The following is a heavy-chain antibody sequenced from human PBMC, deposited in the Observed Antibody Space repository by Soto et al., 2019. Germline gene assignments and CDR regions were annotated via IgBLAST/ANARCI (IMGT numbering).Heavy chain of an antibody. D-gene: IGHD2-8*01. Sequence: SQTLSLTCAISGGSVSSNSAAWNWIRQSPSRGLEWLGRTYYRSKWYNDYAVSVKSRITINPGTSKNQFSLQLNSVTPEDTAVYYCARSEWHHDAFDIWGQGTMVTVSS. CDR1: GGSVSSNSAA. V-gene: IGHV6-1*01. J-gene: IGHJ3*02. CDR3: ARSEWHHDAFDI. CDR2: TYYRSKWYN.